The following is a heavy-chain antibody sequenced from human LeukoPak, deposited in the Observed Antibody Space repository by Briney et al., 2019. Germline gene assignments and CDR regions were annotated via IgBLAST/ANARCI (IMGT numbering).Heavy chain of an antibody. CDR2: INHSGST. D-gene: IGHD3-22*01. Sequence: SETLSLTCAVYGGSFSHYYWSWIRQPPGKGLEWIGEINHSGSTNYNPSLKSRVTISIDTSKNHFSLKLTSVTAADTAVYYCAREHYYDSTAYLDWGQGTLVSVSS. J-gene: IGHJ4*02. CDR1: GGSFSHYY. CDR3: AREHYYDSTAYLD. V-gene: IGHV4-34*01.